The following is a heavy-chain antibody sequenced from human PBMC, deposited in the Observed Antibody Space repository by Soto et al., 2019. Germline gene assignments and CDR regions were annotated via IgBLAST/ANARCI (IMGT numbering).Heavy chain of an antibody. CDR3: ARGAPYCSGGSCYPYYFDY. CDR1: GGTFSSYA. J-gene: IGHJ4*02. V-gene: IGHV1-69*12. D-gene: IGHD2-15*01. CDR2: IIPIFGTA. Sequence: QVQLVQSGAEVKKPGSSVKVSCKASGGTFSSYAISWVRQAPGQGLEWMGGIIPIFGTANYAQKFQGRVTITAVESTSTAYMELSSLRSEDTAVYYCARGAPYCSGGSCYPYYFDYWGQGTLVTVSS.